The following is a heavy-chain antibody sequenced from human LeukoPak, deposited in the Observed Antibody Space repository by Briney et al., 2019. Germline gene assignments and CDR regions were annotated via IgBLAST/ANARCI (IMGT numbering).Heavy chain of an antibody. Sequence: SETLSLTCTVSGYSISSGYYWGWIRQPPGKGLEWIGEIYHSGSTNYNPSLKSRVTISVDKSKNQFSLKLSSVTAADTAVYYCASQLRGYSYDADYWGQGTLVTVSS. CDR2: IYHSGST. V-gene: IGHV4-38-2*02. J-gene: IGHJ4*02. D-gene: IGHD5-18*01. CDR3: ASQLRGYSYDADY. CDR1: GYSISSGYY.